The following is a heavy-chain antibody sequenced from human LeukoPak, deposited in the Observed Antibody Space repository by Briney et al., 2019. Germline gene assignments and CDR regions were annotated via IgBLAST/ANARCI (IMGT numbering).Heavy chain of an antibody. Sequence: GGSLRLSCVASGFTFSSYWMHWVSQAPGKGLVWVSRIESDGSSTSYADSVKGRFTISRDNAKNTLSLQMSSLRAEDTAVYYCTRGFGSGSSLPFDYWGQGTLVTVSS. D-gene: IGHD3-10*01. CDR1: GFTFSSYW. CDR2: IESDGSST. J-gene: IGHJ4*02. CDR3: TRGFGSGSSLPFDY. V-gene: IGHV3-74*01.